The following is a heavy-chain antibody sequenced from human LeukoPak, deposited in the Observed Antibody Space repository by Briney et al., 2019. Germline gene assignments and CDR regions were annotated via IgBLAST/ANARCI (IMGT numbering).Heavy chain of an antibody. CDR2: IKQDGREK. J-gene: IGHJ4*02. D-gene: IGHD4-17*01. V-gene: IGHV3-7*01. CDR3: ARGPYDYGDYEPPDY. CDR1: GFTFSSYW. Sequence: SGGSLRLSCAASGFTFSSYWMSWVRQAPGKGLEWVANIKQDGREKYYVDSVKGRFTISRDNTKNSLYLQMNSLRAEDTAVYYCARGPYDYGDYEPPDYWGQGTLVTVSS.